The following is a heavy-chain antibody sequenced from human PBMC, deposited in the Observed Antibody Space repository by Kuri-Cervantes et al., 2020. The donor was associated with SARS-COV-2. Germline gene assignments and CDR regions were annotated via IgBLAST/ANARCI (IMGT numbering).Heavy chain of an antibody. CDR3: AKDHQYYYDSSGYYYFGY. J-gene: IGHJ4*02. CDR1: GFTFSSYG. D-gene: IGHD3-22*01. V-gene: IGHV3-30*18. Sequence: GESLKISCVASGFTFSSYGMHWVRQAPGKGLEWVAVISYDGSNKYYADSVKGRFTISRDNSKNTLYLQMNSLRAEDTAVYYCAKDHQYYYDSSGYYYFGYWGQGTLVTVSS. CDR2: ISYDGSNK.